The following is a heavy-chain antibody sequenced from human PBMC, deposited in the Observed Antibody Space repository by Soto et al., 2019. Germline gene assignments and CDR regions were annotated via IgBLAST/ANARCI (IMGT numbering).Heavy chain of an antibody. D-gene: IGHD4-17*01. Sequence: PSETLSLTCTVSGGSISSGGYYWSWICQHPGKGLEWIGYIYYSGSTYYNPSLKSRVTISVDTSKNQFSLKLSSVTAADTAVYYCARKATVATCFDYWGQGTLVTVSS. J-gene: IGHJ4*02. CDR3: ARKATVATCFDY. CDR1: GGSISSGGYY. CDR2: IYYSGST. V-gene: IGHV4-31*03.